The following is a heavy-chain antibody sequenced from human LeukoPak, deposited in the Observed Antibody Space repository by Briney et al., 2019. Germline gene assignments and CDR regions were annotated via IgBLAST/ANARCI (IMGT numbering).Heavy chain of an antibody. J-gene: IGHJ4*02. CDR3: VRTPPNWGADY. Sequence: ASVKVSCKASGYTFTSYDINWVRQATGQGLEWMGWMSPKSGNTGYAQKFQGRVTMTSNTAISTAYMELSSLRSEDTAVYYCVRTPPNWGADYWGQGTLVTVTS. CDR1: GYTFTSYD. CDR2: MSPKSGNT. D-gene: IGHD7-27*01. V-gene: IGHV1-8*01.